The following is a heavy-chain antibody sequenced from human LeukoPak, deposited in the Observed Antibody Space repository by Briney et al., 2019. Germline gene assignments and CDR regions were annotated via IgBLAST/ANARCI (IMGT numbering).Heavy chain of an antibody. V-gene: IGHV3-23*01. CDR3: AKDQLTGGYNYGYGTFDI. J-gene: IGHJ3*02. D-gene: IGHD5-18*01. Sequence: PSETLSLTCAVYGGSFSGYYWSWVRQAPGKGLEWVSIISGRDGYTHYADAVKGRSTISRDNSKNTLYLQMNSLRAEDTAVYYCAKDQLTGGYNYGYGTFDILGQGTMVTVSS. CDR2: ISGRDGYT. CDR1: GGSFSGYY.